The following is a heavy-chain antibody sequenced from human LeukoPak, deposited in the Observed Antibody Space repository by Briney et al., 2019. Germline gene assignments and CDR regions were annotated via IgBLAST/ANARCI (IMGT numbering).Heavy chain of an antibody. D-gene: IGHD3-16*01. CDR2: INEDETGK. CDR3: ATDAFSYPNT. V-gene: IGHV3-7*01. J-gene: IGHJ5*02. Sequence: GGSLRLSCTGSGFSVSNFWMAWVRQAPGKGLEWVANINEDETGKYYVDSVKGRFTISRDNAKNSLFLQMNSVRVEDTAVYYCATDAFSYPNTWGQGTQVTVSS. CDR1: GFSVSNFW.